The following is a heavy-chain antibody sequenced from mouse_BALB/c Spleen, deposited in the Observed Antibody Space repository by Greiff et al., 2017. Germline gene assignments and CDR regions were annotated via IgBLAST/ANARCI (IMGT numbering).Heavy chain of an antibody. Sequence: EVKLVESGGGLVQPGGSLKLSCAASGFTFSSYTMSWVRQTPEKRLEWVAYISNGGGSTCYPDTVKGRFTISRDNAKNTLYLQMSSLKSEDTAMYYCARTGTENYFDYWGQGTTLTVSS. D-gene: IGHD4-1*01. V-gene: IGHV5-12-2*01. CDR3: ARTGTENYFDY. CDR2: ISNGGGST. J-gene: IGHJ2*01. CDR1: GFTFSSYT.